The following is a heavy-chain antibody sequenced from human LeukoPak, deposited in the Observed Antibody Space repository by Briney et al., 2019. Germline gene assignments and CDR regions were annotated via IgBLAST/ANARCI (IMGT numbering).Heavy chain of an antibody. CDR3: ARGLYGDQNWFDP. Sequence: ASVKVSCKASGYTFTGYYMYWVRQAPGQGLECLGRINSNSGGTNYAQKFQGRVTMTRDTSISTAYMELSRLRSDDTAVYYCARGLYGDQNWFDPWGQGTLVTVSS. J-gene: IGHJ5*02. CDR1: GYTFTGYY. D-gene: IGHD4-17*01. V-gene: IGHV1-2*06. CDR2: INSNSGGT.